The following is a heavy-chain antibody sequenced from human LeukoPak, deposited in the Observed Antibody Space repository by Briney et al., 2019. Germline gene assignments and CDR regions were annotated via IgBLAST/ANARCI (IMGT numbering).Heavy chain of an antibody. CDR2: INHSGST. J-gene: IGHJ4*02. Sequence: SETLSLTCAVYGGSFSGYYWSWIRQPPGKGLEWIGEINHSGSTNYNPSLKSRVTISVDTSKNQFSLKLSSVTAADTAVYYCARGYCGSTSCYWVDYWGQGTLVTVSS. D-gene: IGHD2-2*01. V-gene: IGHV4-34*01. CDR3: ARGYCGSTSCYWVDY. CDR1: GGSFSGYY.